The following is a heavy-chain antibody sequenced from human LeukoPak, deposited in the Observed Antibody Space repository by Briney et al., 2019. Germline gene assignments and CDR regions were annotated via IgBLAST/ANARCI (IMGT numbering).Heavy chain of an antibody. J-gene: IGHJ4*02. D-gene: IGHD1-26*01. CDR3: ARRSSGSPPFYFDY. V-gene: IGHV3-74*01. CDR2: INSDGSTT. Sequence: GGSLRLSCPASGFTFSDYTMHWVRQAPGKGLVWVSRINSDGSTTNYADSVKGRFTISRDNAKNTLYLQMNSLRAEDTAMYYCARRSSGSPPFYFDYWGQGTLVTVSS. CDR1: GFTFSDYT.